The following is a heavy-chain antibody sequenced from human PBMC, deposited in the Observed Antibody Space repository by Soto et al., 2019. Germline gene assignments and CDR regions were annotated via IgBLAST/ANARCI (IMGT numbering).Heavy chain of an antibody. CDR1: GFTFSSYA. CDR3: ARDKRSYYYDSSGYGVGDSAFDP. J-gene: IGHJ5*02. CDR2: ISYDGSNK. D-gene: IGHD3-22*01. V-gene: IGHV3-30-3*01. Sequence: GGSLRLSCAASGFTFSSYAMHWVRQAPGKGLEWVAVISYDGSNKYYADSVKARFTISRENSKKTLYLQMNSRRAEDTAVYYCARDKRSYYYDSSGYGVGDSAFDPWGQGTLVTVSS.